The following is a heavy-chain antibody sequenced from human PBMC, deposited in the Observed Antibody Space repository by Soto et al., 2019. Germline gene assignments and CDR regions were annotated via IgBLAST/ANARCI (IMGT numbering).Heavy chain of an antibody. J-gene: IGHJ4*02. D-gene: IGHD6-13*01. Sequence: GGSLRLSCAASGFTFSNYAMNWVRQPPGKGLEWVSTISGSGGGAYYADSVKGRFTISRDNSKNTLYLQMNSLRGEDTAVYYCAKEGASSWYFFDYWGQGTLVTVSS. CDR3: AKEGASSWYFFDY. V-gene: IGHV3-23*01. CDR1: GFTFSNYA. CDR2: ISGSGGGA.